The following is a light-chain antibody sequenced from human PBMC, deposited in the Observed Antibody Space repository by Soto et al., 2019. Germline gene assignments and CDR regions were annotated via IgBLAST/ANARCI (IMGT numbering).Light chain of an antibody. CDR1: QGISKW. J-gene: IGKJ1*01. CDR3: QQYNSYSRT. V-gene: IGKV1-5*01. Sequence: DLQMTQSPFTLSASIGATVTITCRASQGISKWLAWHQQKPGRAPKLLIYDASNLEGGVPSRFRGIGSGTELTINISSLQPDDCETYYGQQYNSYSRTFGQGTKVDIK. CDR2: DAS.